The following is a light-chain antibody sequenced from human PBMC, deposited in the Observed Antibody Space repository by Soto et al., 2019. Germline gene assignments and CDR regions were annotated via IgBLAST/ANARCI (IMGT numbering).Light chain of an antibody. Sequence: DIQMTQSPSSLSTSVGDRVTITCRASQSISSYLNWYQQKPGKAPNLLIYTASTLQSGVPSRFSGSGSGTDFTLTISSLQPEDFATYYCQQYDNLPGYTFGQGTNLEIK. J-gene: IGKJ2*01. CDR2: TAS. CDR3: QQYDNLPGYT. V-gene: IGKV1-39*01. CDR1: QSISSY.